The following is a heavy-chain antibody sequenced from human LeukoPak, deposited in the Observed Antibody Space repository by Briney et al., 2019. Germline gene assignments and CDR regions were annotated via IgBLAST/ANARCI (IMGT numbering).Heavy chain of an antibody. CDR1: GGSISSSNW. V-gene: IGHV4-4*02. J-gene: IGHJ4*02. D-gene: IGHD4-17*01. CDR2: IFHSGTS. CDR3: ARFRSYGDYVPFDY. Sequence: SETLSLTCAVSGGSISSSNWWSWVRQPPGKGLEWIGEIFHSGTSNYNPSLKSRVTMSVDKSKNQFSLRLSSVTAADTAVYYCARFRSYGDYVPFDYWGQGTLVTVSS.